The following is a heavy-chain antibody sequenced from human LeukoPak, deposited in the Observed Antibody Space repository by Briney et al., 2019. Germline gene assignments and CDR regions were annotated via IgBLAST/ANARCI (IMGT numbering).Heavy chain of an antibody. D-gene: IGHD1-26*01. V-gene: IGHV4-34*01. Sequence: SETLSLTCAVYGGSFSGYYWSWIRQPPGKGLEWIGEINHSGSTNYNPSLKSRVTISVDTSKNQFSLKLSSVTAADTAVYYCARVAVKRTSGSYYYYYGMDVWGQGTTVTVSS. CDR2: INHSGST. CDR1: GGSFSGYY. J-gene: IGHJ6*02. CDR3: ARVAVKRTSGSYYYYYGMDV.